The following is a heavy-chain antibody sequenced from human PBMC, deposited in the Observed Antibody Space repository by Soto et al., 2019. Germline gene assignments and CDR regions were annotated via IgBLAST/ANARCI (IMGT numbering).Heavy chain of an antibody. J-gene: IGHJ4*02. Sequence: GASVKVSCKASGSTFTSSAVQWVRQARGQRPEWIGWIVVGSGHTNYEQMLQERLTITRDLSTSTAYMELSSLRSEDTAVYYCSTVAAPWHTGSYDYFADWGQGTLVTVSS. V-gene: IGHV1-58*01. CDR1: GSTFTSSA. CDR2: IVVGSGHT. D-gene: IGHD1-26*01. CDR3: STVAAPWHTGSYDYFAD.